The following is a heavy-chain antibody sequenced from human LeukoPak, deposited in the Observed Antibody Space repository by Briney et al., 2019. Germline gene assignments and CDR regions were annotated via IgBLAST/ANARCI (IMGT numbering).Heavy chain of an antibody. CDR2: ISSSSSTI. CDR1: GFTFSSYN. D-gene: IGHD3-16*01. J-gene: IGHJ4*02. V-gene: IGHV3-48*01. Sequence: GGSLRLSCAASGFTFSSYNMNWVRQAPGKGLEWASYISSSSSTIYYADSVKGRFTISRDNAKNSLYLQMNSLRAEDTAVYYCARVGGYFDYWGQGTLVTVSS. CDR3: ARVGGYFDY.